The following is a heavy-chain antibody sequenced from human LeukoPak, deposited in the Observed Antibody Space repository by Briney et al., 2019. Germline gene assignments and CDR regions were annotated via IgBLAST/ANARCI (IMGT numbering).Heavy chain of an antibody. D-gene: IGHD2-2*01. CDR2: IYPCDSDT. CDR1: GSSFTSYW. V-gene: IGHV5-51*01. CDR3: ARLEYQLLKPFDY. Sequence: GESLKISCKGSGSSFTSYWIGGVRQMPGKGLEWMGIIYPCDSDTRYTPSFQGQVTISADKSISTAYLQSSSLKPSDTAMYYCARLEYQLLKPFDYWGQGTLVTVSS. J-gene: IGHJ4*02.